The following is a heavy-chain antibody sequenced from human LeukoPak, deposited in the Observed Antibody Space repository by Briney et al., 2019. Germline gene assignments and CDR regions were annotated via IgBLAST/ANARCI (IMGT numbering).Heavy chain of an antibody. CDR3: AKDRGVRGVIGDY. CDR2: ISGSGGST. Sequence: GGSLRLSCAASGFTFSSYAMSRVRQAPGKGLEWVSAISGSGGSTYYADSVKGRFTISRDNSKNTLYLQMNSLRAEDTAVYYCAKDRGVRGVIGDYWGQGTLVTVSS. CDR1: GFTFSSYA. J-gene: IGHJ4*02. V-gene: IGHV3-23*01. D-gene: IGHD3-10*01.